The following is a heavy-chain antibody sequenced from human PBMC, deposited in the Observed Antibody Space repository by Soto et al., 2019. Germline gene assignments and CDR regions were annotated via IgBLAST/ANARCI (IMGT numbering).Heavy chain of an antibody. CDR2: IIPILGIA. CDR3: AREGYHNLGILTGYYVSYFDY. V-gene: IGHV1-69*04. Sequence: GASVKVSCKASGGAFSSYTISWVRQAPGQGLEWMGRIIPILGIANYAQKFQGRVTITADKSTSTAYMELSSLRSEDTAVYYCAREGYHNLGILTGYYVSYFDYWGQGTLVTVSS. J-gene: IGHJ4*02. D-gene: IGHD3-9*01. CDR1: GGAFSSYT.